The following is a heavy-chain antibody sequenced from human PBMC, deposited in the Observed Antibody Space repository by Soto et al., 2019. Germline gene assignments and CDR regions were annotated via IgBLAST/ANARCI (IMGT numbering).Heavy chain of an antibody. V-gene: IGHV4-39*01. CDR3: ARRGSSYYYGSGSLWTIGAFDY. CDR1: GGSISSSSYY. Sequence: SKTLSLTCTVSGGSISSSSYYWGWIRQPPGKGLEWIGSIYYSGSTYYNPSLKSRVTISVDTSKNQFSLKLSSVTAADTAVYYCARRGSSYYYGSGSLWTIGAFDYWGQGTLVTVSS. J-gene: IGHJ4*02. D-gene: IGHD3-10*01. CDR2: IYYSGST.